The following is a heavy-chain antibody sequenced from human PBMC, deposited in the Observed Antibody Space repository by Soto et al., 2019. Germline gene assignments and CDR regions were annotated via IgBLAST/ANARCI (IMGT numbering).Heavy chain of an antibody. V-gene: IGHV3-23*01. Sequence: GGSLRLSCAASGFTFSNAWINWVRQAPGKGLEWVSAISGSGGSTYYADSVKGRFTISRDNSKNTLYLQMNSLRAEDTAVYYCAKEGYCSSTSCSPGAFDIWGQGTMVTVSS. D-gene: IGHD2-2*01. CDR1: GFTFSNAW. J-gene: IGHJ3*02. CDR2: ISGSGGST. CDR3: AKEGYCSSTSCSPGAFDI.